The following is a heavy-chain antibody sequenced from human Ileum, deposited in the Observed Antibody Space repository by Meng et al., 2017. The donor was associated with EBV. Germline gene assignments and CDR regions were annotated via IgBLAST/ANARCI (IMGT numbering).Heavy chain of an antibody. D-gene: IGHD7-27*01. J-gene: IGHJ4*02. V-gene: IGHV4-4*02. CDR1: GGSSTNKNW. Sequence: QESGLRLVKPSGTLSLPSAVSGGSSTNKNWSWVRQPPGQGLEWIGEISQSGSTYYNPSLKSRVTISGDKSKNNFSLRLSSVTAADTAVYYCAKRTGDRGDYFDYWGQGALVTVSS. CDR2: ISQSGST. CDR3: AKRTGDRGDYFDY.